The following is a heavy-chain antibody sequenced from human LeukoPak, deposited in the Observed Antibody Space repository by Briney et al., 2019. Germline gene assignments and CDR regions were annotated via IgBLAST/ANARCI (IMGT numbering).Heavy chain of an antibody. V-gene: IGHV3-74*01. CDR3: ARVPRMVLYYYYMDV. CDR1: GFTFSSYW. CDR2: IKSDGSNT. D-gene: IGHD3-10*01. Sequence: GGSLRLSCAASGFTFSSYWMHWVRQAPGKGLVWVSRIKSDGSNTNYADSVKGRFTISRDNAKNSLYLQMNSLRAEDTALYYCARVPRMVLYYYYMDVWGKGTTVTVSS. J-gene: IGHJ6*03.